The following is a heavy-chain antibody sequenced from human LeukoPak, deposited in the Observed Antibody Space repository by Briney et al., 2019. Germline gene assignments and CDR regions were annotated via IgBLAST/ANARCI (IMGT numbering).Heavy chain of an antibody. CDR1: GGSISSYY. Sequence: SETLSLICTVSGGSISSYYWRWIRQPPGKGLEWIGYIYYSGSTNYNPSLKSRVTISVDTSKNQFSLKLSSVTAADTAVYYCARGSGWYYFDYWGQGTLVTVSS. CDR2: IYYSGST. CDR3: ARGSGWYYFDY. D-gene: IGHD6-19*01. V-gene: IGHV4-59*01. J-gene: IGHJ4*02.